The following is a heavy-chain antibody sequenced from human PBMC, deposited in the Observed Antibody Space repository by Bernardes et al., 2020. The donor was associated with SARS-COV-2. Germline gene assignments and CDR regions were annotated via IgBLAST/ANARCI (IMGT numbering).Heavy chain of an antibody. Sequence: GGSLRLSCAASGFTFSSYAMSWVRQAPGKGLEWVSAISGIGGSTYYADSVKGRFTISRDNSKNTLYLQMNSLRAEDTAVYYCAKDLDDSSGYYAPCFGYWGQGTLVTVSS. CDR1: GFTFSSYA. D-gene: IGHD3-22*01. V-gene: IGHV3-23*01. J-gene: IGHJ4*02. CDR2: ISGIGGST. CDR3: AKDLDDSSGYYAPCFGY.